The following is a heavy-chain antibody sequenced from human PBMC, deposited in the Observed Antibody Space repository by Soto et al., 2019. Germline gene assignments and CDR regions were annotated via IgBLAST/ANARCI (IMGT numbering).Heavy chain of an antibody. V-gene: IGHV1-69*06. CDR2: IIPIFGTA. D-gene: IGHD5-12*01. J-gene: IGHJ6*02. Sequence: SVKVSSKASGVTFSSYSISWFRQARGECLCWVGGIIPIFGTANYAQKFQGRVTITADKSTSTAYMELSSLRSEDTAVYYCARGTYIVATPRGYYYYGMDVWGQGTTVTVSS. CDR3: ARGTYIVATPRGYYYYGMDV. CDR1: GVTFSSYS.